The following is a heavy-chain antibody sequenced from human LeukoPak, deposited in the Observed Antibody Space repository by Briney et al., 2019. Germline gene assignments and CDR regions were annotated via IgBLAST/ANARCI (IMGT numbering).Heavy chain of an antibody. Sequence: SETLSLTCTVSGGSISSGDYYWSWIRQPPGKGLEWIGYIYYSGSTYYNPSLKSRVTISVDTSKNQFSPKLSSVTAADTAVYYCAREPVGAHWFDPWGQGTLVTVSS. CDR1: GGSISSGDYY. CDR2: IYYSGST. V-gene: IGHV4-30-4*01. J-gene: IGHJ5*02. CDR3: AREPVGAHWFDP. D-gene: IGHD2-15*01.